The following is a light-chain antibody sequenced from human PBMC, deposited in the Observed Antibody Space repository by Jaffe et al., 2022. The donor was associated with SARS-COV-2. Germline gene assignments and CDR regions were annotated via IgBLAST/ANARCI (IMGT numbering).Light chain of an antibody. V-gene: IGLV2-14*03. J-gene: IGLJ3*02. CDR2: DVS. CDR3: SSYTSSSTWV. CDR1: SSDIGGYNY. Sequence: QSALTQPASVSGSPGQSITISCTGSSSDIGGYNYVSWYQQHPGKAPKVMISDVSNRPSGVSNRFSGSKSANTASLTISGLQAEDEADYYCSSYTSSSTWVFGGGTKLTVL.